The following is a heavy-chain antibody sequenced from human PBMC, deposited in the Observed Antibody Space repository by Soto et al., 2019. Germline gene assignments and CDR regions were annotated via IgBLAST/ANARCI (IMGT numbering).Heavy chain of an antibody. Sequence: EAQLLESGGGLVQPGESLTLSCVASHFAFNIDAMTWVRQAPGKGLELVSSMSGSGSSIYYADSVKGRFTITRDKAKKTLYLQMNSLRAEDTAVYWFARDNWNGAYYGLDVWGQGNTVTVS. CDR3: ARDNWNGAYYGLDV. D-gene: IGHD1-20*01. CDR2: MSGSGSSI. V-gene: IGHV3-23*01. J-gene: IGHJ6*02. CDR1: HFAFNIDA.